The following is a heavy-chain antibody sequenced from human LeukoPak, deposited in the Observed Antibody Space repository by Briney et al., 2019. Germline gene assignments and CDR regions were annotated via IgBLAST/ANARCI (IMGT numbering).Heavy chain of an antibody. CDR1: GYSFTSYW. Sequence: GESLKISCKGSGYSFTSYWIGWVRQMPGKGLAWMGIIYPGDSDTRYSPSFQGQVTISADKSISTAYLQWSSLKASDTAMYYCARQKPGIAVAGPEGWFDPWGQGTLVTVSS. D-gene: IGHD6-19*01. J-gene: IGHJ5*02. V-gene: IGHV5-51*01. CDR2: IYPGDSDT. CDR3: ARQKPGIAVAGPEGWFDP.